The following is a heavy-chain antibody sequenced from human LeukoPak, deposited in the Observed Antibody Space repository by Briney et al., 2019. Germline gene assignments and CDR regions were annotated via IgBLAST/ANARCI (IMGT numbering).Heavy chain of an antibody. CDR2: INPSGGST. D-gene: IGHD6-19*01. CDR3: ARFAVHRRLTVAGQFGLDY. Sequence: ASVKVSCKASGYTFTSYYMHWVRQAPGQGLEWMGIINPSGGSTSYAQKFQGRVTMTRDTSTSTVYMELSRLRSEDTAVYYCARFAVHRRLTVAGQFGLDYWGQGTLVTVSS. V-gene: IGHV1-46*01. J-gene: IGHJ4*02. CDR1: GYTFTSYY.